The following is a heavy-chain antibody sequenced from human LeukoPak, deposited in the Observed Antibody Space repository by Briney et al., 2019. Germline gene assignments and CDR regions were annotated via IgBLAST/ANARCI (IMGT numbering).Heavy chain of an antibody. CDR2: ISGSGGST. Sequence: PGGSLRLSCAASGFTSSSYAMSWVRQAPGKGLEWVSAISGSGGSTYYADSVKGRFTISRDNSKNTLYLQMNSLRAEDTAVYYCASAVGQCSSTSCQGAFDIWGQGTMVTVSS. CDR3: ASAVGQCSSTSCQGAFDI. D-gene: IGHD2-2*01. J-gene: IGHJ3*02. V-gene: IGHV3-23*01. CDR1: GFTSSSYA.